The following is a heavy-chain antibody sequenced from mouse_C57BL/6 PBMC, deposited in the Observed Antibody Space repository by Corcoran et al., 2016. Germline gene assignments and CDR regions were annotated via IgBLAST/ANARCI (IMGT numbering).Heavy chain of an antibody. CDR2: INTYSGVP. J-gene: IGHJ2*01. CDR3: ARSSYYGKNYWDY. Sequence: QIQLVQSGPELNKPGETFKISCKASGYPFTTYGMSWVKQAPGKGLKWMGWINTYSGVPTYADDFNGRFAFSLETSASTAYLHSNNLKNEDTSTYFCARSSYYGKNYWDYGGQGTILTVSA. D-gene: IGHD1-1*01. V-gene: IGHV9-3*01. CDR1: GYPFTTYG.